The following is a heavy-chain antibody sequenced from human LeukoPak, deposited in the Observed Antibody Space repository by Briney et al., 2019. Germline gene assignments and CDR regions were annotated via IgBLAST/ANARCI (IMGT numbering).Heavy chain of an antibody. Sequence: GRSLRLSCAASGFTFSSYGMHWVRQAPGKGLEWVANIKQDGSEKYYVDSVKGRFTISRDNAKNSLYLLMNSLRAEDTAVYYCARESYGSGSAAFDYWGQGTLVTVSS. CDR1: GFTFSSYG. CDR3: ARESYGSGSAAFDY. CDR2: IKQDGSEK. V-gene: IGHV3-7*01. J-gene: IGHJ4*02. D-gene: IGHD3-10*01.